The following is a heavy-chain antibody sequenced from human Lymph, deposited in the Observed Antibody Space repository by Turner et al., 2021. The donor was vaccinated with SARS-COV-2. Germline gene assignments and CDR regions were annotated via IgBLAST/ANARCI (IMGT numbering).Heavy chain of an antibody. CDR2: INYSGST. CDR1: GGSISSYY. J-gene: IGHJ4*02. CDR3: ARGFDY. V-gene: IGHV4-59*08. Sequence: QVQLQESGPGLLKPSETLSLTCTVSGGSISSYYWSWIRQPPGKGLEWIGYINYSGSTNYNPSLKSRVTISVDTSKNQFSLRLSSVPAADTAVYYCARGFDYWGQGTLVTVSS.